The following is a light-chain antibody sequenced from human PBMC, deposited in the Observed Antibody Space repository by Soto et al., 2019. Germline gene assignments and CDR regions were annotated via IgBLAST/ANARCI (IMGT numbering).Light chain of an antibody. CDR3: QHYSNWPPT. CDR2: YAT. Sequence: EMVMTQSPATLSVSPGERVTLSCRASESVHSNLAWYQQKPGQGPSLLIYYATTRVTGVPDRFSGSGSGTEFTHNISSLQSEDFGVYYCQHYSNWPPTFGPGTKVEIK. V-gene: IGKV3-15*01. J-gene: IGKJ3*01. CDR1: ESVHSN.